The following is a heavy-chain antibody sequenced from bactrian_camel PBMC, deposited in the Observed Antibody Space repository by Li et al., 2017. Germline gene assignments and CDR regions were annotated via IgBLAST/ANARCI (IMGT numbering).Heavy chain of an antibody. CDR1: GFTFRSYY. CDR3: AAKYLRQCYSLLPESAFDT. Sequence: VQLVESGGGSVQAGGSLRLSCAASGFTFRSYYMSWVRQAPGKEREAVAHISAQDGTLSYADSVQGRFTISKDTTRNILYLQMNSLKPEDTAMYYCAAKYLRQCYSLLPESAFDTWGQGTQVTVS. J-gene: IGHJ6*01. CDR2: ISAQDGTL. D-gene: IGHD2*01. V-gene: IGHV3S44*01.